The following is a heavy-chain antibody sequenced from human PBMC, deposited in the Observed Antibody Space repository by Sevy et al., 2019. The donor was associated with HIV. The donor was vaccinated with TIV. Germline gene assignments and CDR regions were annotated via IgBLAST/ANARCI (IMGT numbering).Heavy chain of an antibody. CDR2: IRIKAYGGTT. D-gene: IGHD4-17*01. CDR1: GFTFGDYA. J-gene: IGHJ4*02. V-gene: IGHV3-49*03. CDR3: SRVRMSTVTTSDC. Sequence: GGSLRLSCTASGFTFGDYAMSWFRQAPGKGLEWVGFIRIKAYGGTTEYAASVKGRFTISRDDSKSIAYLQMNSLKTEDTAVYYCSRVRMSTVTTSDCWGQGTLVTVSS.